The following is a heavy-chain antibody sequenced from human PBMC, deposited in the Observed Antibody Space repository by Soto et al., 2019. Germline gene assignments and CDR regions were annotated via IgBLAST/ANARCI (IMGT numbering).Heavy chain of an antibody. Sequence: ASVKVSCKASGYTFTSYGISWVRQAPGQGLEWMGWISAYNGNTNYAQKLQGRVTMTTDTSTRTAYMELRSRRSDDTAVYYCAGGTRIAAAGIPFDYWGQGTLVTVSS. D-gene: IGHD6-13*01. CDR2: ISAYNGNT. CDR3: AGGTRIAAAGIPFDY. CDR1: GYTFTSYG. J-gene: IGHJ4*02. V-gene: IGHV1-18*01.